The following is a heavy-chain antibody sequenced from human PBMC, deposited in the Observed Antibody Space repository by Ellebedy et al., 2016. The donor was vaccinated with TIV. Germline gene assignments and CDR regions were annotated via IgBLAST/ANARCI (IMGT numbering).Heavy chain of an antibody. J-gene: IGHJ4*02. CDR2: IKEDASAK. CDR3: AKAPLEWLLYPLY. V-gene: IGHV3-7*03. CDR1: GFAFSSHW. D-gene: IGHD3-3*01. Sequence: GESLKISCAVSGFAFSSHWMSWVRQGPGKGLEWVATIKEDASAKYYVDSVKGRFTISRDNAKNSLYLQMNSLRAEDTAVYYCAKAPLEWLLYPLYWGQGTLVTVSS.